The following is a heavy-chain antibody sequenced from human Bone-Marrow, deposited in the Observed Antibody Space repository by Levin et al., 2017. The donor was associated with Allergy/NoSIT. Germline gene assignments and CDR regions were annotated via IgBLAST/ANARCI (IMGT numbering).Heavy chain of an antibody. Sequence: GESLKISCAASGFTLSNYWMGWVRQAPGKGLEWVANIKQDGSEKYYVDSVKGRFTISRDNAKNSLYVQMNSLRAEDTAVYYCARDAAVFDIWGQGTMVTVSS. CDR1: GFTLSNYW. CDR2: IKQDGSEK. CDR3: ARDAAVFDI. J-gene: IGHJ3*02. V-gene: IGHV3-7*01. D-gene: IGHD6-25*01.